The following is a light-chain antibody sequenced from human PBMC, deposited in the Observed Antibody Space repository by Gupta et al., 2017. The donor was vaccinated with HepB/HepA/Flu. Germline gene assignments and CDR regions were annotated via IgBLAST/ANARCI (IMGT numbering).Light chain of an antibody. V-gene: IGKV1-5*01. CDR1: QNVRHW. Sequence: DIQMTQSPCTLSASGGDRVTITCRASQNVRHWLASYQQKPGKAPHLRIYHTSTLRSGVPSTFSGSGFGSEFTLSISSLQPPDFVTYYCHQYSHCPCSFGQGTKLEIK. CDR2: HTS. CDR3: HQYSHCPCS. J-gene: IGKJ2*04.